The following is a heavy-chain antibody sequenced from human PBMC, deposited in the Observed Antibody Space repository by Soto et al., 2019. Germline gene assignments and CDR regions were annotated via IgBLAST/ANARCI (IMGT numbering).Heavy chain of an antibody. CDR3: ARSKDIVVVVAASNWYFDL. CDR2: IYYSGST. D-gene: IGHD2-15*01. V-gene: IGHV4-59*01. Sequence: SETLSLTCTVSGGSISSYYWSWIRQPPGKGLEWIGYIYYSGSTNYNPSLKSRVTISVDTSKNQFSLKLSSVTAADTAVYYCARSKDIVVVVAASNWYFDLWGRGTLVTVSS. J-gene: IGHJ2*01. CDR1: GGSISSYY.